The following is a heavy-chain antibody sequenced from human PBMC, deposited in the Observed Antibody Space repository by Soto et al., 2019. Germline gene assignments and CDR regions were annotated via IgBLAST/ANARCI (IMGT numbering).Heavy chain of an antibody. CDR1: GDSVSSNSAA. CDR2: TYYRSKWYN. Sequence: SQTLSLTCAISGDSVSSNSAAWNWIRQSPSRGLEWLGRTYYRSKWYNDYAVSVKSRITINPDTSKNQFSLQLNSVTPEDTAVDYCARGYCSSTSCYAAFDIWGQGTMVTVSS. J-gene: IGHJ3*02. V-gene: IGHV6-1*01. D-gene: IGHD2-2*01. CDR3: ARGYCSSTSCYAAFDI.